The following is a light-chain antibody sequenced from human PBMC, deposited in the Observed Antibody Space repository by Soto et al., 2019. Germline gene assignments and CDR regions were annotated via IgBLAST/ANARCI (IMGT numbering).Light chain of an antibody. Sequence: QSALTQPASVSGSPGQSITISCTGTSSDVGGYNYVSWYQHHPGKAPKLMIYDVSNRPSGVSNRFSGSKSGNTSSLIISGLQADYEADYYCSSYTSSSTLSTYVFGTGTKVTVL. J-gene: IGLJ1*01. CDR1: SSDVGGYNY. CDR3: SSYTSSSTLSTYV. CDR2: DVS. V-gene: IGLV2-14*03.